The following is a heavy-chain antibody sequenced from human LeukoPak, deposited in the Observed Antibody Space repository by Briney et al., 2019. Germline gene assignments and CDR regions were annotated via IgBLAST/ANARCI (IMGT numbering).Heavy chain of an antibody. V-gene: IGHV4-4*07. CDR3: ARGIAGAGPGPGAFDI. CDR1: GGSISSYY. J-gene: IGHJ3*02. D-gene: IGHD6-13*01. Sequence: SETLSPTCTVSGGSISSYYWSWIRQPAGKGLEWIGRIHTSGSTNYNPSLRSRVTMSADTSKNQFSLKLSSVTAADTAVYYCARGIAGAGPGPGAFDIWGQGTMVTVSS. CDR2: IHTSGST.